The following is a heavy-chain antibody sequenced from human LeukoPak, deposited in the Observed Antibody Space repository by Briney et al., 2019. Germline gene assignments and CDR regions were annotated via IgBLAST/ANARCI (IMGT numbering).Heavy chain of an antibody. D-gene: IGHD3-10*01. Sequence: GGSLRLSCAVSGFTFSGYSMNWVRQAPGKGLEWVSYISSGSSTIYYADSVKGRFTISRDNAKHSLFLQMNSLREEDTAVYYCARDLMIRGVIHIFDSWGQGTLVTVSS. CDR3: ARDLMIRGVIHIFDS. J-gene: IGHJ4*02. CDR2: ISSGSSTI. CDR1: GFTFSGYS. V-gene: IGHV3-48*02.